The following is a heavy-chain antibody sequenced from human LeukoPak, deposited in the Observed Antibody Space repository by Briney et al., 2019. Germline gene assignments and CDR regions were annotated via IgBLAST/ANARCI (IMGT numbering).Heavy chain of an antibody. Sequence: GGSLRLSCAASGFTFSSSAMSWVRQAAGKGLEWVSAIGGSGRSTYYADSVKGRFTMSRENAKNSLYLQMNSLTAGDTAVYYCARGADTHFDYWGQGILVTVSS. V-gene: IGHV3-23*01. CDR3: ARGADTHFDY. CDR2: IGGSGRST. J-gene: IGHJ4*02. CDR1: GFTFSSSA. D-gene: IGHD2-15*01.